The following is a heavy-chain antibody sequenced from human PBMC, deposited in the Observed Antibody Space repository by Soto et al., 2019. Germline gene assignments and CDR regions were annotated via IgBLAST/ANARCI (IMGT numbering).Heavy chain of an antibody. D-gene: IGHD3-10*01. V-gene: IGHV4-34*04. CDR1: VGSFSNNY. CDR2: TSPSGTT. Sequence: PSETLSLTCAVYVGSFSNNYWTWFRQPPGKGLEWIGGTSPSGTTKNIPSLMTRGTISVGTSRKQFFLKVTPVSAADTAVYYCAQSLWFGTQPEIWGPGTLVTVSS. J-gene: IGHJ4*02. CDR3: AQSLWFGTQPEI.